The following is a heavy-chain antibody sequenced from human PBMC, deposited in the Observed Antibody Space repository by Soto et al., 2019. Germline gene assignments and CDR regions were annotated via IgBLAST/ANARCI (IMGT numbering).Heavy chain of an antibody. Sequence: GGSLRLSCAASGFTFSSYSMNWVRQAPGKGLEWVSYISSSSSTIYYADSVKGRFTISRDNAKNSLYLQMNSLRAEDTAVYYCAREYGDQDGYYYYYMDVWGKGTTVTVSS. J-gene: IGHJ6*03. D-gene: IGHD4-17*01. CDR1: GFTFSSYS. V-gene: IGHV3-48*01. CDR3: AREYGDQDGYYYYYMDV. CDR2: ISSSSSTI.